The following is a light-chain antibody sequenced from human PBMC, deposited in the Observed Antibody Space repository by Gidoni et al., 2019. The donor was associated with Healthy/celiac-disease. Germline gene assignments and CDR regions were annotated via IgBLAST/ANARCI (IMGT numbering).Light chain of an antibody. Sequence: PAPQSLPPGERATLSCRASQSVSSYLAWYQQKPGQAPRLLIYDASNRATGIPARFSGSGSGTDFTLTISSLEPEDFAVYYCQQRSNWPLTFGPGTKVDIK. CDR1: QSVSSY. CDR3: QQRSNWPLT. V-gene: IGKV3-11*01. J-gene: IGKJ3*01. CDR2: DAS.